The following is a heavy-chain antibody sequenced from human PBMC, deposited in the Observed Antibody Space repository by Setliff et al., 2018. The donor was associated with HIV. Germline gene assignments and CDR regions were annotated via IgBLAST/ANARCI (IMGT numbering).Heavy chain of an antibody. CDR2: INPSGDST. D-gene: IGHD6-13*01. CDR3: AREKVGQQLVIDAFDT. Sequence: ASVKVSCKASGNTFTSYYMHWVRQAPGQGLEWMGIINPSGDSTSYAQKFQGRVTMTRDTSTRTVYMELSSLRSEDTAVYYCAREKVGQQLVIDAFDTWGQGTMVT. J-gene: IGHJ3*02. CDR1: GNTFTSYY. V-gene: IGHV1-46*01.